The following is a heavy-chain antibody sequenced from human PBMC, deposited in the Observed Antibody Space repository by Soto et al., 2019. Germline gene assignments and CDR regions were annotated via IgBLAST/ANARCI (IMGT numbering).Heavy chain of an antibody. CDR1: GGSISSGDYY. J-gene: IGHJ4*02. CDR2: IYYSGST. D-gene: IGHD3-22*01. V-gene: IGHV4-30-4*01. CDR3: AGGNYYDSSGTYPPNDY. Sequence: SETLSLTCTVSGGSISSGDYYWRWIRQPPGKGLEWIGYIYYSGSTYYNPSLKSRVTISVDTSKNQFSLKLSSVTAADTAVYYCAGGNYYDSSGTYPPNDYWGEGTPVTVSS.